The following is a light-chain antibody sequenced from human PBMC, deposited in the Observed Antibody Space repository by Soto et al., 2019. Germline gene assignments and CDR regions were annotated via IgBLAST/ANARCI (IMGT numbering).Light chain of an antibody. CDR1: SSDVGSFDF. Sequence: QSALTQPRSVSGSPGQSVTIYCTGTSSDVGSFDFVSWYQQHPGKAPKPMMFDVSKRPSGVPDRFSGSKSGNTASLTISGLQADDEADYYCCSYAGTYTAYIFGTGTKVTVL. J-gene: IGLJ1*01. V-gene: IGLV2-11*01. CDR2: DVS. CDR3: CSYAGTYTAYI.